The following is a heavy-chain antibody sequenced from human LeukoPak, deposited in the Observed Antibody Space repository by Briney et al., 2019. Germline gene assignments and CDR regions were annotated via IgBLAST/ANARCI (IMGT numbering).Heavy chain of an antibody. CDR2: ISSSSSYI. CDR1: GFTFSSYS. J-gene: IGHJ1*01. D-gene: IGHD6-13*01. Sequence: GGSLRLSCAASGFTFSSYSMNWVCQAPGKGLEWVSSISSSSSYIYYAGSVKGRFTISRDNAKNSLYLQMNSLRAEDTAVYYCARDSRGSSGWIGYFQHWGQGTLVTVSS. CDR3: ARDSRGSSGWIGYFQH. V-gene: IGHV3-21*01.